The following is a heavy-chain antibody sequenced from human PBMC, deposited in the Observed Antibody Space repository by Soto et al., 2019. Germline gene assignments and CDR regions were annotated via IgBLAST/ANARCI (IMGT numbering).Heavy chain of an antibody. CDR1: GFTFSSYG. V-gene: IGHV3-30*18. CDR2: ISYDGINK. CDR3: AKEFYVWGSYHLIDY. Sequence: QVQLVESGGGVVQPGRSLRLSCAASGFTFSSYGMHWVRQAPGKGLEWVAVISYDGINKYYADSVKGRFTISRDNSKNTLYLQMNSLRAEDTAVYYCAKEFYVWGSYHLIDYWGQGTLVTVSS. D-gene: IGHD3-16*01. J-gene: IGHJ4*02.